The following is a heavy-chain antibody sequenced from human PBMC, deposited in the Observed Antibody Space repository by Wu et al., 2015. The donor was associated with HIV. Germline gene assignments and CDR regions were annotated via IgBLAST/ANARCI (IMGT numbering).Heavy chain of an antibody. J-gene: IGHJ5*02. D-gene: IGHD5-18*01. Sequence: QVQLVQSGAEVKKPGASVKVSCKASGYTFTSYDINWVRQATGQGLEWMGWMNPNSGNTGYAQKFQGRVTMTRNTSISTAYMELSSLRSEDTAVYYCARGSDGWIQLWRLGFDPWGQGTLVTVSS. CDR2: MNPNSGNT. CDR3: ARGSDGWIQLWRLGFDP. V-gene: IGHV1-8*01. CDR1: GYTFTSYD.